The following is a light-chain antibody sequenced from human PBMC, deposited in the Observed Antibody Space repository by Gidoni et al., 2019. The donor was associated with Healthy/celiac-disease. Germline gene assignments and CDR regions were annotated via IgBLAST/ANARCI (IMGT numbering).Light chain of an antibody. J-gene: IGKJ4*01. V-gene: IGKV1-39*01. CDR2: AAS. CDR1: QSIISY. CDR3: QQSYSTPLT. Sequence: DIQMTQSPSSLSASVGDRVTITCRASQSIISYLNWYQQKPGKAPKLLIYAASSLQSGVPSRFSGSGSWTDFTLTISSLQPEDFATYYCQQSYSTPLTFGGGTKVEIK.